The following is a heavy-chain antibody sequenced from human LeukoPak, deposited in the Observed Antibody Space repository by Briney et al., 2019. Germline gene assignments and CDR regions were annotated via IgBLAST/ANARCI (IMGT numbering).Heavy chain of an antibody. CDR3: ARDTAGYCSGGTCYSAGAFDI. D-gene: IGHD2-15*01. Sequence: PSETLSLTCTVSGGSISSGSYYWGWMRQPPGKGLEWIGSIYYSGNTYYNPSLKSRVTISVDTSKNQFSLKLSSVTAADTAVYYCARDTAGYCSGGTCYSAGAFDIWGQGTMVTVSS. CDR2: IYYSGNT. J-gene: IGHJ3*02. CDR1: GGSISSGSYY. V-gene: IGHV4-39*07.